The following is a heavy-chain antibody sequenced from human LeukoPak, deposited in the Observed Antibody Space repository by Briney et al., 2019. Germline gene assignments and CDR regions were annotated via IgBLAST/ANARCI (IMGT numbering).Heavy chain of an antibody. D-gene: IGHD3-22*01. CDR2: INPNSGGT. Sequence: ASVKVSCKASGYTFTAYYIHWVRQAPGQGLEWMGWINPNSGGTNYAQKFQGRVTVTRDTSISTAYTELSRLRSDDTAVYFCARRCDTSSYYTYYFDYWGQGTLVTVSS. CDR1: GYTFTAYY. V-gene: IGHV1-2*02. CDR3: ARRCDTSSYYTYYFDY. J-gene: IGHJ4*02.